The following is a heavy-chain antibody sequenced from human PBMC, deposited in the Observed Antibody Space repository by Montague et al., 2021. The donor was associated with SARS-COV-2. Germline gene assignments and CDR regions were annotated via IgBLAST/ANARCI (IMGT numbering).Heavy chain of an antibody. J-gene: IGHJ4*02. CDR3: ARGSYYGSGSLLDS. CDR2: ISTLDSYI. V-gene: IGHV3-21*06. CDR1: GFAFSSYL. Sequence: SLRLSCAASGFAFSSYLINWVRQAPGKGLEWVSSISTLDSYIYYADSVQGRFAISRDDAKNSLFLQLNSLRVEDTAVYYCARGSYYGSGSLLDSWGQGTLVTVSS. D-gene: IGHD3-10*01.